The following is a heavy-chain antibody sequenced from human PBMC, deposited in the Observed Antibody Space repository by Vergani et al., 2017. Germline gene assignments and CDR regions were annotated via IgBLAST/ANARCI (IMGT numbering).Heavy chain of an antibody. CDR2: ISAYNGNT. CDR3: ARAPVWSGYSYYYMDV. D-gene: IGHD3-3*01. J-gene: IGHJ6*03. Sequence: QVQLVQSGAEVKKPGASVKVSCKASGYTFSTYGISWVRQAPGQGLEWMGWISAYNGNTNYPEKFQGRLTMTTDTSTRTAYMELRSLRSEDTAVYYCARAPVWSGYSYYYMDVWGKGTTVTVSS. CDR1: GYTFSTYG. V-gene: IGHV1-18*01.